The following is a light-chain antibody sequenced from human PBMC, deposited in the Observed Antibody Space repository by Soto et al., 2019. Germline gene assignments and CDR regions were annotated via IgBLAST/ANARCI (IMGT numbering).Light chain of an antibody. CDR2: END. CDR1: SSKIGNYY. V-gene: IGLV1-51*02. CDR3: GTWDSSLSIFV. Sequence: QSLVAQPPPLSGAPRQKSTMSCSWGSSKIGNYYLYWPQQLPGTSPKLLIYENDKRPSGIPDRFSGSKSGTSATLGITGLQTGDEADYYCGTWDSSLSIFVFGTGTKVTVL. J-gene: IGLJ1*01.